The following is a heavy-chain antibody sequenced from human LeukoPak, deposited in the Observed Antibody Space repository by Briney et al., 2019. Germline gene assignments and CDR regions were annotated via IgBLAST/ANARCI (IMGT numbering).Heavy chain of an antibody. V-gene: IGHV4-59*01. CDR1: GDSISTYY. D-gene: IGHD3-10*01. CDR3: ARAGIVSYYYYYYMDV. J-gene: IGHJ6*03. Sequence: PSETLSLTCTVSGDSISTYYWSWIRQPPGKGLEWIGYIYYRVTSDYNPSLKSRVTMSVDMSTRQISLKLSSVTAADTAVYYCARAGIVSYYYYYYMDVWGKGTTVTVSS. CDR2: IYYRVTS.